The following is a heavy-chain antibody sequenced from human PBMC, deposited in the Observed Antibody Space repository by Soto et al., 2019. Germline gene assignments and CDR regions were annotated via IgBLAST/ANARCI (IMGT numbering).Heavy chain of an antibody. CDR3: ARHKITGLLDY. CDR1: GGSFSGYY. CDR2: INHSGST. J-gene: IGHJ4*02. Sequence: PSETLSLTCTVSGGSFSGYYWTWIRQPPGTGLEWIGEINHSGSTNYNPSLKSRVTISVDTSKNQFSLKLTSVTAADTAVYYWARHKITGLLDYWGQGTLVTVSS. D-gene: IGHD2-8*02. V-gene: IGHV4-34*01.